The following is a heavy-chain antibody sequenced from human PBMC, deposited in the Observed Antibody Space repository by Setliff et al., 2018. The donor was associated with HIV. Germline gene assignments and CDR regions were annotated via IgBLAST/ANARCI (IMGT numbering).Heavy chain of an antibody. CDR3: ARVQMAYAAFDV. J-gene: IGHJ3*01. CDR2: IYYSGST. Sequence: SETLSLTCTVSGDSITNDDYYWGWIRQPPGKGLEWIGTIYYSGSTYYNPSLKSRVTLSVDTSKHQFSLKLSSVTAADTAVYYCARVQMAYAAFDVWGQGTMVTVSS. V-gene: IGHV4-39*07. CDR1: GDSITNDDYY. D-gene: IGHD4-17*01.